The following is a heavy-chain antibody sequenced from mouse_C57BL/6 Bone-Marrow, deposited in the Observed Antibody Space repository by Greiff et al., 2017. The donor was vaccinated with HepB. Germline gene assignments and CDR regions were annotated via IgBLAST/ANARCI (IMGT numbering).Heavy chain of an antibody. J-gene: IGHJ1*03. CDR1: GFTFSSYA. Sequence: EVHLVESGGGLVKPGGSLKLSCAASGFTFSSYAMSWVRQTPEKRLEWVATISDGGSYTYYPDNVKGRFTISRDNAKNNLYLQMSHLKSEDTAMYYCAGYYYGSSYWYFDVWGTGTTVTVSS. D-gene: IGHD1-1*01. CDR2: ISDGGSYT. V-gene: IGHV5-4*01. CDR3: AGYYYGSSYWYFDV.